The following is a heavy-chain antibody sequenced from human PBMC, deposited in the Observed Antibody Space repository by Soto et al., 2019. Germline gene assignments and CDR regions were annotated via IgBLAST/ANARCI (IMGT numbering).Heavy chain of an antibody. CDR1: GFTFSSYA. J-gene: IGHJ5*02. CDR3: AKGHISAAVYNWFDP. V-gene: IGHV3-23*01. CDR2: ISGSGGST. Sequence: PGGSLRLSCAASGFTFSSYAMSWVRQAPGKGLEWVSAISGSGGSTYYADSVKGRFTISRDNSKNTLYLQMNSLRAEDTSVYYCAKGHISAAVYNWFDPWGQGTLVTVSS. D-gene: IGHD6-13*01.